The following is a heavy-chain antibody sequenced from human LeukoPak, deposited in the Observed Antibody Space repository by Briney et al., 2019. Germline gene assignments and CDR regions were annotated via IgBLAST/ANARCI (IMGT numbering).Heavy chain of an antibody. J-gene: IGHJ4*02. CDR3: AREIFWSGYYSNLHFDY. CDR2: IRYDGSNK. Sequence: PGGSLRLSCAASGFTFSSYGMHWVRQAPGKGLEWVAFIRYDGSNKYYADSVKGRFTISRDNSKNTLYLQMNSLRAEDTAVYYCAREIFWSGYYSNLHFDYWGRGTLVTVSS. V-gene: IGHV3-30*02. CDR1: GFTFSSYG. D-gene: IGHD3-3*01.